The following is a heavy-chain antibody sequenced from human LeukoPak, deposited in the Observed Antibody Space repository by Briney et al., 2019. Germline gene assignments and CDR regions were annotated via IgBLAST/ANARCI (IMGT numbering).Heavy chain of an antibody. CDR2: ISSSSTI. CDR3: ARDVIAGASDY. CDR1: GFTFSSYS. Sequence: GGSLRLSCAASGFTFSSYSMNWVRQAPGKGLEWVSYISSSSTIYYADSVKGRFTISRDNARNSLYLQMNSLRAEDTAVYYCARDVIAGASDYWGQGTLVTVSS. V-gene: IGHV3-48*01. D-gene: IGHD1-26*01. J-gene: IGHJ4*02.